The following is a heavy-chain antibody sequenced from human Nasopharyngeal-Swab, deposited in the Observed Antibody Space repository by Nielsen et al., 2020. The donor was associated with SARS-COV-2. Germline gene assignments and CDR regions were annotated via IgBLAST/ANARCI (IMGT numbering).Heavy chain of an antibody. D-gene: IGHD3-10*01. Sequence: SETLSLTCAVSGGSFSAYYWGWIRQPPGKGLEWIGEINHSGSTNYNPSLKSRVTISVDTSKNQFSLELSSVTAADTAVYYCARTLVRGAADYWGQGTLVAVSS. CDR3: ARTLVRGAADY. CDR2: INHSGST. J-gene: IGHJ4*02. V-gene: IGHV4-34*01. CDR1: GGSFSAYY.